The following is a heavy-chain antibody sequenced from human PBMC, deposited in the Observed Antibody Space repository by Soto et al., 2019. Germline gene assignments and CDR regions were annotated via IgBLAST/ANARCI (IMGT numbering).Heavy chain of an antibody. CDR3: ARYHQDIVLMVYNSWFDP. CDR1: GGSISSGDYY. CDR2: IYYSGST. D-gene: IGHD2-8*01. J-gene: IGHJ5*02. Sequence: SETLSLTCTVSGGSISSGDYYWSWIRQPPGKGLEWIGYIYYSGSTYYNPSLKSRVTISVDTSKNQFSLKLSSVTAADTAVYYCARYHQDIVLMVYNSWFDPWGQGTLVTVSS. V-gene: IGHV4-30-4*01.